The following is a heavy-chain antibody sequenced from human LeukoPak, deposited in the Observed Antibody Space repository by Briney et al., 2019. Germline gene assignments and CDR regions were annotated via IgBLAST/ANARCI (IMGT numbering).Heavy chain of an antibody. D-gene: IGHD2-2*01. CDR1: GGSISNYY. J-gene: IGHJ3*02. CDR2: IYYSGST. CDR3: ARGGYCSSSSCYGDDAFDI. V-gene: IGHV4-59*01. Sequence: SETLSLTCTVSGGSISNYYRSWIRQPPGKGLEWIGYIYYSGSTNYNPSLKSRVTISVDTSKNQFSLKLSSVTAADTAMYYCARGGYCSSSSCYGDDAFDIWGQGTMVTVSS.